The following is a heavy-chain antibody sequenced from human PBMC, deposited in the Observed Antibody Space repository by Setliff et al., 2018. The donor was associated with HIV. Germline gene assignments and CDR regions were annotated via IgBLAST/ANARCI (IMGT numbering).Heavy chain of an antibody. D-gene: IGHD6-13*01. V-gene: IGHV4-59*08. CDR1: GGSINSRY. J-gene: IGHJ6*03. Sequence: PSETLSLTCTVSGGSINSRYWSWIRQPPGKGLECIGYIYYSGSTNYSPSLMSRVTISVDTSKNQFSLNLSSVTAADTAVYYCARLGGYSSSWYVPYFYYMDVWGKGTTVTVSS. CDR2: IYYSGST. CDR3: ARLGGYSSSWYVPYFYYMDV.